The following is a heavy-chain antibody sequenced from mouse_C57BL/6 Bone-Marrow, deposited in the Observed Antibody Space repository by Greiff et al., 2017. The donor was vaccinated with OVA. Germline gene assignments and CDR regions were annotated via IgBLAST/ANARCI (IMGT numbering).Heavy chain of an antibody. D-gene: IGHD2-4*01. J-gene: IGHJ1*03. CDR1: GFSLTSYG. Sequence: VQGVESGPGLVQPSQRLSITCTVSGFSLTSYGVHWVRQSPGKGLEWLGVIWSGGSTDYNAAFISRLSISKDNSKSQVFFKMNSLQADDTAIYYCARRCYDYDRGYWYFDVWGTGTTVTVSS. V-gene: IGHV2-2*01. CDR2: IWSGGST. CDR3: ARRCYDYDRGYWYFDV.